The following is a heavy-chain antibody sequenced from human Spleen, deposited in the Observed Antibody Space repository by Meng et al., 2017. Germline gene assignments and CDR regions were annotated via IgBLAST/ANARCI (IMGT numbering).Heavy chain of an antibody. CDR1: GFTFSSYA. Sequence: GESLKISCAASGFTFSSYAMSWVRQAPGKGLEWVSAISGSGGSTYYADSVKGRFTISRDNSKNTLYLQMNSLRAEDTAVYYCARDDTAAGTVQSYWGKGTLVTGLL. CDR3: ARDDTAAGTVQSY. CDR2: ISGSGGST. V-gene: IGHV3-23*01. D-gene: IGHD6-13*01. J-gene: IGHJ4*02.